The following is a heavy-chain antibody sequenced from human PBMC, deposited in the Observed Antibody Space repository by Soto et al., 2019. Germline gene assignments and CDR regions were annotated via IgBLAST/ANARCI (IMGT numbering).Heavy chain of an antibody. CDR2: IYHSGST. CDR3: ASSFWSGYYSGDY. D-gene: IGHD3-3*01. CDR1: GGSISSSNW. V-gene: IGHV4-4*02. J-gene: IGHJ4*02. Sequence: SETLSLTCAVSGGSISSSNWWWWVRQPPGEGLEWIGEIYHSGSTNYNPSLKSRVTISVDKSKNQFSLKLSSVTAADTAVYYCASSFWSGYYSGDYWGQGTLVTVSS.